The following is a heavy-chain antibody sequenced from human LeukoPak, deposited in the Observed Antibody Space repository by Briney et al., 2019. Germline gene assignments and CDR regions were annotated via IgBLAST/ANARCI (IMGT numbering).Heavy chain of an antibody. CDR3: ARDHWLFSSKTWYYYGMDV. Sequence: PSETLSLTCVVSGGSISPYYWSWIRQSPGKGLEWIGYIDPSGSASYNPSLKSRVTIFVDTSKNLFSLILTSVSASNTAIYYCARDHWLFSSKTWYYYGMDVWGQGTTVTVSS. CDR1: GGSISPYY. V-gene: IGHV4-59*01. CDR2: IDPSGSA. D-gene: IGHD3-9*01. J-gene: IGHJ6*02.